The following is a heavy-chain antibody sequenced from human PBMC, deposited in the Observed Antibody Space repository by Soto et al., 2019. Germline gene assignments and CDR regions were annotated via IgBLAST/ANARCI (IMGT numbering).Heavy chain of an antibody. CDR1: GFTVSSNY. J-gene: IGHJ6*02. D-gene: IGHD6-13*01. Sequence: GSLRLSCAASGFTVSSNYMSWVRQAPGKGLEWVSVIYSGGSTYYADSVKGRFTISRDNSKNTLYLQMNSLRAEDTAVYYCARDPGIAAAGTPDRRNYYGMDVWGQGTTVTVSS. CDR3: ARDPGIAAAGTPDRRNYYGMDV. CDR2: IYSGGST. V-gene: IGHV3-66*01.